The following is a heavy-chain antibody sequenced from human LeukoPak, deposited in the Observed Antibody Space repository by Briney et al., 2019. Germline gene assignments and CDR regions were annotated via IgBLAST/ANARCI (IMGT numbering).Heavy chain of an antibody. CDR3: AKDGDIVVVPAARVYDAFDI. D-gene: IGHD2-2*01. CDR1: GFTFSSYA. Sequence: GGSLRLSCAASGFTFSSYAMSWVRQAPGKGLEWVSAISGSGGSTYYADSVKGRFTISRDNSKNTLYLQMNSLRAEDTAVYYCAKDGDIVVVPAARVYDAFDIWGQGTMVTVSS. V-gene: IGHV3-23*01. J-gene: IGHJ3*02. CDR2: ISGSGGST.